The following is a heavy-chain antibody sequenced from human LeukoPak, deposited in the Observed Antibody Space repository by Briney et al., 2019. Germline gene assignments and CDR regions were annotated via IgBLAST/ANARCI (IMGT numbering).Heavy chain of an antibody. D-gene: IGHD1-26*01. V-gene: IGHV3-30-3*01. J-gene: IGHJ4*02. CDR2: ISYDGSKI. CDR3: ARTMYITGSSDFDY. CDR1: GFTFNIYA. Sequence: PGRSLRLSCAASGFTFNIYAMHWVRQAPGKGLEWVAVISYDGSKIYYADSVKGRFTISRDNSKNTLYLQMNSLRAEDTALYYCARTMYITGSSDFDYWGQGTLVTVSS.